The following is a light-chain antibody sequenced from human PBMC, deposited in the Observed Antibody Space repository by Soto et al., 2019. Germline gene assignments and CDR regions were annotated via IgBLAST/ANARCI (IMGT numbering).Light chain of an antibody. J-gene: IGLJ1*01. Sequence: QSALPHPPSASGSPGQSVTISCTGTSSDVGGYNYVSWYQQYPGKAPQLIIYEVTKRPSGVPDRFSGSKSGNKASLTVSGLQAEDEADYYCSSYAATNNYVFGSGTKVTVL. CDR1: SSDVGGYNY. CDR2: EVT. CDR3: SSYAATNNYV. V-gene: IGLV2-8*01.